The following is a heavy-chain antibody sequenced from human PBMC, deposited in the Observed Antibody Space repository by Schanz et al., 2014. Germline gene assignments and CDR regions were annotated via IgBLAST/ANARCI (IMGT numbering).Heavy chain of an antibody. CDR3: ARGLGDERWLDLNEAFDI. D-gene: IGHD6-19*01. CDR1: GGTFSSYT. J-gene: IGHJ4*02. V-gene: IGHV1-69*02. CDR2: IIPILGIT. Sequence: QVQLVQSGAEVMKPGSSVKVSCKASGGTFSSYTINWVRQAPGQGLEWMGRIIPILGITNVAQTFQDRVTITADKSTSTAYMELSSLRSEDTAVYYCARGLGDERWLDLNEAFDIWGQGTLVIVSS.